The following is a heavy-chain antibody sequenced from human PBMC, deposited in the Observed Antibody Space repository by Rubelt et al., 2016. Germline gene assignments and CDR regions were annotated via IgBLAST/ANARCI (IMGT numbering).Heavy chain of an antibody. CDR3: AREQEPQPYAFDI. J-gene: IGHJ3*02. Sequence: QVQLVQSGAEVKKPGSSVKVSCKASGGTFRRYAISWVRQAPGQGLEWMGWISTSTGATNYAQKFQGSLIMTKDTTTTTGFMERRSRGSDDTAVYYCAREQEPQPYAFDIWGQGTAVTVSS. CDR1: GGTFRRYA. V-gene: IGHV1-18*01. D-gene: IGHD1-14*01. CDR2: ISTSTGAT.